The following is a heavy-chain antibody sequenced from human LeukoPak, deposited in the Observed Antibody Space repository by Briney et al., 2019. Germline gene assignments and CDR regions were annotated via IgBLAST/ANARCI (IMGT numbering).Heavy chain of an antibody. CDR2: ISSTTSYK. V-gene: IGHV3-21*01. CDR3: ARGRSGWSPYYYGMTS. CDR1: GFTFSSYS. D-gene: IGHD6-19*01. J-gene: IGHJ6*02. Sequence: PGGSLRLSCAASGFTFSSYSMNWVRQAPGKGLEWVSFISSTTSYKYYADSVKGRFTISRDNAKNSLYLQMNSLRAEDTAVYYCARGRSGWSPYYYGMTSGAKGPRSPSP.